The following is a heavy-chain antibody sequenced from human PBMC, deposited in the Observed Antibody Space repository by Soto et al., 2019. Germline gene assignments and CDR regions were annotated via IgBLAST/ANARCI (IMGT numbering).Heavy chain of an antibody. D-gene: IGHD3-22*01. Sequence: ASLKVSCKASGYTFTSYGISWAQQAPGQGLEWMGWISAYNGNTNYAQKLQGRVTMTTDTSTSTAYMELRGLRSDDAAVYYCASGSSGYYYYYWGQGTRVTVSS. V-gene: IGHV1-18*01. CDR2: ISAYNGNT. CDR3: ASGSSGYYYYY. J-gene: IGHJ4*02. CDR1: GYTFTSYG.